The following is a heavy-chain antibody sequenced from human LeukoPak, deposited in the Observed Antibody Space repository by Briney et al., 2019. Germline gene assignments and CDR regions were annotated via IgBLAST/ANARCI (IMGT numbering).Heavy chain of an antibody. D-gene: IGHD5-12*01. V-gene: IGHV4-59*01. CDR1: GGSISSYF. CDR2: IYYSGST. Sequence: SETLSLTCTVSGGSISSYFWSWVRQPPGKGLEWIGFIYYSGSTNYNPSLKSRVTISVDTSKNQFSLKLASVTTADTAVYYCARDRWLGYWGQGTLVTVSS. J-gene: IGHJ4*02. CDR3: ARDRWLGY.